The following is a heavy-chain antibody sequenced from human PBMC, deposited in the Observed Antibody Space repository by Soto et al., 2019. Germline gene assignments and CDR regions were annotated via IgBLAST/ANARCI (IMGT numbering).Heavy chain of an antibody. J-gene: IGHJ4*02. CDR3: VRRGGAVAGTSRFDS. CDR1: GGSISSGSYF. D-gene: IGHD6-19*01. Sequence: QLQLQESGPGLVKPSETLSLTCTVSGGSISSGSYFWGCIRQPPGKGLEWIGTVYYSGSTYYNPSLGSRVTISVDTSKNQFSLKLNTVTAADTAVYYCVRRGGAVAGTSRFDSWGQGMLVTVSS. CDR2: VYYSGST. V-gene: IGHV4-39*01.